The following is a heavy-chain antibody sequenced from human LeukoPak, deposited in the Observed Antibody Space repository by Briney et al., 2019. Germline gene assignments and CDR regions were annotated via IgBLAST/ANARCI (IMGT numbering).Heavy chain of an antibody. CDR1: GYTFTGYY. V-gene: IGHV1-2*02. CDR2: INPNSGGT. D-gene: IGHD6-19*01. CDR3: ARDKSGNSGWYSYFDY. Sequence: ASVKVSCKASGYTFTGYYMHWVRQAPGQGLEWMGWINPNSGGTNYAQKFQGRVTMTRDTSISTAYMELSRLRSDDTAVYYCARDKSGNSGWYSYFDYWGQGTLVTVSS. J-gene: IGHJ4*02.